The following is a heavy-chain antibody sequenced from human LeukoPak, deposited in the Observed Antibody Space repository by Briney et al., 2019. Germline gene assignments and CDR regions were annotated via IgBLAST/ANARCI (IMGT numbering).Heavy chain of an antibody. V-gene: IGHV4/OR15-8*01. Sequence: SETLSLTCDVSGGSIDSTNWWNWVRQPPGKGLEWIGEIHHDGRINYNPSLKSRVTLSVDKSKNQFSLRMNSVTAADTAMYYCARSHDHLWGNYPDYWGQGTLVTVSS. CDR1: GGSIDSTNW. CDR2: IHHDGRI. CDR3: ARSHDHLWGNYPDY. D-gene: IGHD3-16*02. J-gene: IGHJ4*02.